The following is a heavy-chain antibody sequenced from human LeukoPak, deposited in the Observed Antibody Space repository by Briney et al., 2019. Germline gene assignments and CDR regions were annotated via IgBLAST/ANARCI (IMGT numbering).Heavy chain of an antibody. CDR2: INTDGSST. D-gene: IGHD3-3*01. V-gene: IGHV3-74*01. CDR3: AREYYDFWSGYRDAFDI. J-gene: IGHJ3*02. CDR1: GFTFSSYW. Sequence: PGGSLRLSCAASGFTFSSYWMHWVRQAPGKGLVWVSRINTDGSSTSYADSVKGRFTISRDNAKNTLYLQMSSLRAEDTAVYYCAREYYDFWSGYRDAFDIWGQGTMVTVSS.